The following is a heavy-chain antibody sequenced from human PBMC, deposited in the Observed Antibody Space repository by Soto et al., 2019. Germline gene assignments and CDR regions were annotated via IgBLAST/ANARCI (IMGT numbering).Heavy chain of an antibody. CDR2: INTGGAYM. J-gene: IGHJ4*02. V-gene: IGHV3-21*06. CDR3: ARDIASPGGDYFDS. D-gene: IGHD2-21*01. Sequence: EVQLVESGGGLDKAGVSLRLFCTACGFTLRHYYMYCVRRATGEGREWVSSINTGGAYMFYADSVKGRFTISRDNAQNSLFLQIDSPRAEDTAVYYCARDIASPGGDYFDSWGQGTLVTVSS. CDR1: GFTLRHYY.